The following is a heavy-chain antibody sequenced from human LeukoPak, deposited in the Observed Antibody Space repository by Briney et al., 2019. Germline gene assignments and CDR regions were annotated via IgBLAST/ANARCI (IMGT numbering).Heavy chain of an antibody. CDR2: INNDGTRI. J-gene: IGHJ4*02. CDR1: GFTFSSYS. D-gene: IGHD7-27*01. Sequence: GGSLRLSCAASGFTFSSYSMNWVRQAPGKGLMYVSEINNDGTRIRYVDSVKGRFTISRGGAKNTLFLQMNSLRDEDTAMYYCARGGLPGGFDYWGQGILVTVSS. V-gene: IGHV3-74*01. CDR3: ARGGLPGGFDY.